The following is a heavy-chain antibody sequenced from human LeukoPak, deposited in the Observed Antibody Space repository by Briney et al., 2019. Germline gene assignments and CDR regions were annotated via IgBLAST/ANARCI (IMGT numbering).Heavy chain of an antibody. CDR1: GYSISSGYY. CDR2: IYYSGST. Sequence: SETLSLTCTVSGYSISSGYYWGWIRQPPGKGLEWIGSIYYSGSTYYNPSLKSRVTISVDTSKNQFSLKLSSVTAADTAVYYCARRIPGNWFDPWGQGTLVTVSS. CDR3: ARRIPGNWFDP. J-gene: IGHJ5*02. D-gene: IGHD6-13*01. V-gene: IGHV4-38-2*02.